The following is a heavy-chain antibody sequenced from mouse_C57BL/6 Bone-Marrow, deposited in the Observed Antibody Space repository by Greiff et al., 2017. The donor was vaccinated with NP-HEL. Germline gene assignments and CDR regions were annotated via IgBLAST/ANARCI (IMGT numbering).Heavy chain of an antibody. CDR1: GYTFTSYW. CDR3: ARGRYYGSGGYFDY. V-gene: IGHV1-55*01. Sequence: QVQLQQPGAELVKPGASVKMSCKASGYTFTSYWITWVKQRPGQGLEWIGDIYPGSGSTNYNEKFKSKATLTVDTSSSTAYMQLSSLTSADAAVYYCARGRYYGSGGYFDYWGQGTTLTVSS. D-gene: IGHD1-1*01. J-gene: IGHJ2*01. CDR2: IYPGSGST.